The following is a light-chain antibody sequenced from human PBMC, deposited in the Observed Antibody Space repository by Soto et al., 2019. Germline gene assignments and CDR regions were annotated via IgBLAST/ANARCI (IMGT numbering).Light chain of an antibody. J-gene: IGLJ2*01. V-gene: IGLV1-40*01. Sequence: QAVVTQPPSVSGAPGQRVTISCTGSSSNIGAGYDVHWYQQLPGTAPKLLIYGNSNRPSGVPDRFSGSKSGTSASLAITGLQAEDEADYYRQSYDSSPHVVFGGGTKLIVL. CDR3: QSYDSSPHVV. CDR2: GNS. CDR1: SSNIGAGYD.